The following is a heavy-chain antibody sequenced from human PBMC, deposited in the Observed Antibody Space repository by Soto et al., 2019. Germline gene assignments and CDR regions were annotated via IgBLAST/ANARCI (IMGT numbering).Heavy chain of an antibody. CDR3: VRPDSTGYYVY. D-gene: IGHD3-22*01. CDR2: INPTDSDT. CDR1: GYSFTNHW. Sequence: GGSLKISCKGSGYSFTNHWIGWVRQMPGKGLEWMAIINPTDSDTRYSPSFQGQVTMSADKSISTAYLQWSSLRASDTAMYYCVRPDSTGYYVYWGQGTLVTVSS. J-gene: IGHJ4*02. V-gene: IGHV5-51*01.